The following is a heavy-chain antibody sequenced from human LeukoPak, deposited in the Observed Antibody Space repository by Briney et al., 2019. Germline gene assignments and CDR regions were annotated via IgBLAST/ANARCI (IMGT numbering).Heavy chain of an antibody. CDR1: SGSVNSYY. J-gene: IGHJ3*02. V-gene: IGHV4-59*02. CDR2: IYYSGST. D-gene: IGHD1-26*01. Sequence: SETLSLTCTVSSGSVNSYYWSWIRQPPGKGLEWIGYIYYSGSTNYNPSLKSRVTISVDTSKNQFSLKLSSVTAADTAVHYCARDTEELLYAFDIWGQGTMVTVSS. CDR3: ARDTEELLYAFDI.